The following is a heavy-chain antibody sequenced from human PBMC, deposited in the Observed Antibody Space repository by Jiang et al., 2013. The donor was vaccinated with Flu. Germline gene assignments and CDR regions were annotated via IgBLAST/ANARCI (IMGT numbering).Heavy chain of an antibody. CDR1: GGSISDYY. V-gene: IGHV4-4*07. CDR2: MYSSGSA. Sequence: GPGLVKPSETLSLTCSVSGGSISDYYWSWIRQPAGKGLEWIGRMYSSGSANYNPSLNSRVSMSVDTSKNQFSLKLRSVTAADTALYYCAITYYFDSSSYSSNDAFDIWGQGTMVTVSS. J-gene: IGHJ3*02. D-gene: IGHD3-22*01. CDR3: AITYYFDSSSYSSNDAFDI.